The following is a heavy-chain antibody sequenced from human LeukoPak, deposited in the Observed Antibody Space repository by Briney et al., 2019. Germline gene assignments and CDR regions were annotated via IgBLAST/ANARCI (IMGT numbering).Heavy chain of an antibody. CDR1: GGSISSSDYY. J-gene: IGHJ5*02. V-gene: IGHV4-39*01. CDR3: ARALGYCSGGSCTRGYNWFDP. Sequence: PSETLSLTCTVSGGSISSSDYYWGWIRQPPGRGLEWIGSIYYGGSTYYNPSLKSRVTISVDTSMNQFSLKLSFVTTADTAVYYCARALGYCSGGSCTRGYNWFDPWGQGTLVTVPS. D-gene: IGHD2-15*01. CDR2: IYYGGST.